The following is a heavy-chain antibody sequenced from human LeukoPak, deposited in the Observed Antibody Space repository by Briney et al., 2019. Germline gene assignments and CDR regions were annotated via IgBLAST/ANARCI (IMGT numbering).Heavy chain of an antibody. Sequence: PGGSLRLSCAASGFTFSSYAMSWARQAPGKGLEWVAVIWYDGSNKYYADSVKGRFTISRDNSKNTLYLQMNSLRAEDTAVYYCARGPQVAYYGMDVWGQGTTVTVSS. CDR1: GFTFSSYA. CDR2: IWYDGSNK. D-gene: IGHD5-12*01. V-gene: IGHV3-33*08. CDR3: ARGPQVAYYGMDV. J-gene: IGHJ6*02.